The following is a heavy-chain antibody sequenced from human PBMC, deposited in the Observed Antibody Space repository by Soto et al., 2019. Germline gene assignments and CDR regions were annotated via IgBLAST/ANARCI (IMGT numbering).Heavy chain of an antibody. V-gene: IGHV1-2*04. CDR3: ARERFLRKSGMDV. CDR1: GYTFTGYY. D-gene: IGHD3-3*01. CDR2: INPNSGGT. J-gene: IGHJ6*02. Sequence: ASVKVSCKASGYTFTGYYMHWVQQAPGQGLEWMGWINPNSGGTNYAQKFQGWVTMTRDTSISTAYMELSRLRSDDTAVYYCARERFLRKSGMDVWGQGTTVTVSS.